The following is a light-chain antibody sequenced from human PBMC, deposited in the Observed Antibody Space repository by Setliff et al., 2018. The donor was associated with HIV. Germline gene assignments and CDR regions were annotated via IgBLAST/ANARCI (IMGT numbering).Light chain of an antibody. CDR3: CSDAGSYTSLYV. Sequence: QSALAQPRSVSGSPGQSVTISCTGTSSDVGGYNYVSWYQHLPGKAPKLMIYDVTKRPSGVPDRFSGSKSGNTASLTISGLQSEDEADYYCCSDAGSYTSLYVFGTGTKV. CDR2: DVT. V-gene: IGLV2-11*01. CDR1: SSDVGGYNY. J-gene: IGLJ1*01.